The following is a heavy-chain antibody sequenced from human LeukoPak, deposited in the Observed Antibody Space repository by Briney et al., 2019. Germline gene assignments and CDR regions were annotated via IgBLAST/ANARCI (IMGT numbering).Heavy chain of an antibody. CDR1: GFTVSSNF. J-gene: IGHJ4*02. Sequence: PGGSLRLSCAASGFTVSSNFMSWVRQAPGKGLEWVSVIYSDGSTYYADSVKGRFTIPRDNSKNTLYLQINSLRAEDTAVYYCAREGYSYGPFDYWGQGTLVTVSS. CDR2: IYSDGST. D-gene: IGHD5-18*01. CDR3: AREGYSYGPFDY. V-gene: IGHV3-53*01.